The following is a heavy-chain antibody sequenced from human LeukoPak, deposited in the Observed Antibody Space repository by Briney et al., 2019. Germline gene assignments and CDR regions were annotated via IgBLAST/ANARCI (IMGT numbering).Heavy chain of an antibody. J-gene: IGHJ4*02. CDR1: GGSVSSSSYY. CDR3: ARAREGYYYDY. D-gene: IGHD3-10*01. V-gene: IGHV4-39*07. CDR2: IYYSGST. Sequence: SETLSLTCTVSGGSVSSSSYYWGWIRQPPGKGLEWIGSIYYSGSTYYNSSLKSRATISVDTSKNQFSLKLSSVTAADTAVYYCARAREGYYYDYWGQGTLVTVSS.